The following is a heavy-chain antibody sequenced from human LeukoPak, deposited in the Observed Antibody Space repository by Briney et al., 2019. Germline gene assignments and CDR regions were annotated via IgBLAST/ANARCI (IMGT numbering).Heavy chain of an antibody. CDR3: VRGGYGPDY. CDR1: GFTFSTYW. D-gene: IGHD5-12*01. CDR2: IKQDGSVK. J-gene: IGHJ4*02. Sequence: GGSLRLSGAAPGFTFSTYWMSWVRQAPGKGLEWVANIKQDGSVKNYVDSVKGRFTISRDNAKNSLYLQMNSLRADDTAMYYCVRGGYGPDYWGQGTLVTVSS. V-gene: IGHV3-7*03.